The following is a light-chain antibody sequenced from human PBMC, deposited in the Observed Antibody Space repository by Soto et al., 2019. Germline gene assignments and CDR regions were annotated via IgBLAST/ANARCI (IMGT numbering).Light chain of an antibody. CDR3: QQYYRWPQT. CDR2: AAS. Sequence: EIVMTQSPATLSVSPGERATLSCRASQRLSFNLAWYQQNPGQAPRLLIYAASTRATGIPARFSGSGSGTEFTLTISRLQSEDFAVYYCQQYYRWPQTFGQGTKVDIK. J-gene: IGKJ1*01. V-gene: IGKV3-15*01. CDR1: QRLSFN.